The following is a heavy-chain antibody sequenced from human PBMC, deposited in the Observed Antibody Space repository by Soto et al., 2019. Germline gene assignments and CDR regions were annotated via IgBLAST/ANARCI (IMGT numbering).Heavy chain of an antibody. Sequence: PGESLKISCKGSGYSFTNYWIGWVRQMPGKGLQWMGIIYPGDSDTRYSPSFQGQVTISADKSISTAYLQWSSLKASDTAMYYCARSSQTGGYYDSGGYYPLAFDYWGQGTLVTVSS. CDR2: IYPGDSDT. CDR1: GYSFTNYW. CDR3: ARSSQTGGYYDSGGYYPLAFDY. D-gene: IGHD3-22*01. J-gene: IGHJ4*02. V-gene: IGHV5-51*01.